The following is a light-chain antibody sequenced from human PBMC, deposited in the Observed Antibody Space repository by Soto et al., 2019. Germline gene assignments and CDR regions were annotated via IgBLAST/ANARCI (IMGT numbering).Light chain of an antibody. Sequence: QSVLTQPASVSGSPGQSLTISCTGTSSDVGAFNLVSWYQHHPGKAPKLMIYEGSKRPSGVSNRFSGSKSGNTASLTISGLQAEDEADYHCCSYAGDNTYVFGTGTKLTVL. V-gene: IGLV2-23*01. CDR1: SSDVGAFNL. J-gene: IGLJ1*01. CDR2: EGS. CDR3: CSYAGDNTYV.